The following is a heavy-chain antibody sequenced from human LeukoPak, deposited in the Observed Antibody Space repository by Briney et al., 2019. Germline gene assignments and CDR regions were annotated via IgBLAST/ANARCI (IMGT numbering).Heavy chain of an antibody. CDR3: ARRGPNYGDYEGAWFDP. D-gene: IGHD4-17*01. J-gene: IGHJ5*02. CDR1: GYTFTSYG. CDR2: ISAYNGNT. V-gene: IGHV1-18*01. Sequence: GASVKVSCKASGYTFTSYGISWVRQAPGQGLEWMGWISAYNGNTNYAQKLQGRVTMTTDTSTSTAYMELRSLRSDDTAVYYCARRGPNYGDYEGAWFDPWGQGTLVTVSS.